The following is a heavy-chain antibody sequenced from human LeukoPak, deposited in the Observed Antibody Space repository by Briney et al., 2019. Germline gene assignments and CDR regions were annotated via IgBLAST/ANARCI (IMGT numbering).Heavy chain of an antibody. CDR2: IYPGDSDT. V-gene: IGHV5-51*01. Sequence: GESLKISCKGSGYTFTTYWIAWVRQMPGKGPEWMGVIYPGDSDTRYSPSFQGQVTISADKSISTAYLQWSSLKASDTAMYYCASTSGSYSNDYWGQGTLVTVSS. J-gene: IGHJ4*02. D-gene: IGHD1-26*01. CDR1: GYTFTTYW. CDR3: ASTSGSYSNDY.